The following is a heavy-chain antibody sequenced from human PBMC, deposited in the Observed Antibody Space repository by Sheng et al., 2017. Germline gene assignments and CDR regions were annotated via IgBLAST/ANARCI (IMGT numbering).Heavy chain of an antibody. CDR1: GFTFSNYG. Sequence: QVQLVESGGGVVQPGRSLRLSCAASGFTFSNYGMHWVRQAPGKGLEWVAVIWYDGSDKYYADSVKGRFTISRDNSKNTLYLEMNSLRVEDTAVYYCTFFDYWGQGTLVTVS. CDR3: TFFDY. V-gene: IGHV3-33*01. J-gene: IGHJ4*02. CDR2: IWYDGSDK.